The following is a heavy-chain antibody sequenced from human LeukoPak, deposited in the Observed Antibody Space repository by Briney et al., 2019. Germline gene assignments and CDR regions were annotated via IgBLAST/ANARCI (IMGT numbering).Heavy chain of an antibody. J-gene: IGHJ4*02. CDR1: GGTFSSYA. CDR3: AGGEMATRNPYYFDY. D-gene: IGHD5-24*01. Sequence: ASVKVSCKASGGTFSSYAISWVRQAPGQGLEWMGGIIPIFGTANYAQKLQGRVTITTDESTSTAYMELSSLRSEDTAVYYCAGGEMATRNPYYFDYWGQGTLVTVSS. V-gene: IGHV1-69*05. CDR2: IIPIFGTA.